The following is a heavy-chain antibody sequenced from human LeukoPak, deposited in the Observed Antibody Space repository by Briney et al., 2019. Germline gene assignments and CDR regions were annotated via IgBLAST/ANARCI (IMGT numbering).Heavy chain of an antibody. CDR2: ISWNSGSI. Sequence: GGSLRLSCAASGFTFDDYAMHWVRQAPGKGLEWVSGISWNSGSIGYADSVKGRFTISRDNAKNSLYLQMNSLRAEDMALYYCAKAMYSSSPSSADAFDIWGQGTMVTVSS. CDR1: GFTFDDYA. J-gene: IGHJ3*02. V-gene: IGHV3-9*03. D-gene: IGHD6-6*01. CDR3: AKAMYSSSPSSADAFDI.